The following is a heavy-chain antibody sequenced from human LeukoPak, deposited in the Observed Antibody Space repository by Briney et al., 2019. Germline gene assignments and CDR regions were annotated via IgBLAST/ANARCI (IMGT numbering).Heavy chain of an antibody. CDR3: AREASGYRSSGFFGPYYYYYMDV. CDR1: GFTFSSYS. D-gene: IGHD6-6*01. V-gene: IGHV3-48*01. Sequence: PGGSLRLSCAASGFTFSSYSMNWVRQAPGKGLEWVSYISSSSSTIYYADSVKGRFTVSRDNAKNSLYLQMNSLRAEDTAVYYCAREASGYRSSGFFGPYYYYYMDVWGKGTTVTVSS. J-gene: IGHJ6*03. CDR2: ISSSSSTI.